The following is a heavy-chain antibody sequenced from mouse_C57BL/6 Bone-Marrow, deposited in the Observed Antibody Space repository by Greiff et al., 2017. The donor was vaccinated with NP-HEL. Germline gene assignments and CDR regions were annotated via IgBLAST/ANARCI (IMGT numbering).Heavy chain of an antibody. J-gene: IGHJ4*01. Sequence: QVQLQQPGAELVKPGASVKLSCKASGYTFTSYWMHWVKQRPGRGLEWIGRIDPNSGGTKYNEKFKSKATLTVDKPSSTAYIQLSSLTSEDSAVYYCARGLTTTVVATRAMDYWGQGTSVTVSS. D-gene: IGHD1-1*01. CDR2: IDPNSGGT. CDR3: ARGLTTTVVATRAMDY. CDR1: GYTFTSYW. V-gene: IGHV1-72*01.